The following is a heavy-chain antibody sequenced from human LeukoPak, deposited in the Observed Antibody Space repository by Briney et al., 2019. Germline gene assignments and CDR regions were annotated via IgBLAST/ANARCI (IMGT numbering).Heavy chain of an antibody. CDR2: ISGSGSTT. V-gene: IGHV3-23*01. D-gene: IGHD6-19*01. CDR3: AKDHLPGIVVADRDY. J-gene: IGHJ4*02. CDR1: GFTFSRYG. Sequence: GGSLRLSCAASGFTFSRYGMSWVRQAPGKGLEGVSSISGSGSTTYYVDSVKGRFTISRDNSKNTLYLQINSLRAEDTAVYYCAKDHLPGIVVADRDYWGQGTLVTVSS.